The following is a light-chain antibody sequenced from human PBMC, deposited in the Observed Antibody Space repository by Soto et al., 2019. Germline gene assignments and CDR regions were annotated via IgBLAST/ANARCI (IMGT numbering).Light chain of an antibody. Sequence: QSALTQSPSASGSPGQSVTISCTGTKNDIGVYDFVSWYQHHPGKAPRLIIYEVVQRPSGVPDRFSGSKSGNTASLTVSGLQAADEADYFCESYAGSNTYVFGSGTKLTVL. J-gene: IGLJ1*01. CDR1: KNDIGVYDF. V-gene: IGLV2-8*01. CDR2: EVV. CDR3: ESYAGSNTYV.